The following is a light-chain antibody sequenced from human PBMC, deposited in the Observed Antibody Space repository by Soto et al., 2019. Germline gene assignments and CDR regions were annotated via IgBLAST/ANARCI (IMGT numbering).Light chain of an antibody. V-gene: IGKV3-20*01. CDR1: QSVTKS. CDR3: QQYGGSPRT. Sequence: EIVLTQSPGTLSLSPGERATLSCRASQSVTKSLAWYQQKPGQAPRLLIYGASSRATGIPDRFSGSGSGTDFTPTISRLEPEDFAVYYCQQYGGSPRTFGQGTKVDIK. CDR2: GAS. J-gene: IGKJ1*01.